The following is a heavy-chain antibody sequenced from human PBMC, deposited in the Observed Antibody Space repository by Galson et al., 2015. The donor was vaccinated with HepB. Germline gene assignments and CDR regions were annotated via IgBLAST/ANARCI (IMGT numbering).Heavy chain of an antibody. J-gene: IGHJ6*02. CDR1: GFTFRYYT. CDR2: ISTSSVTT. Sequence: SLRLSCAASGFTFRYYTMHWVRQAPGKGPEWVSSISTSSVTTYYADSMKGRLTISRDNAKNLLYLQMNRLRDDDAAVYYCARGATLNYAMDVWGQGTTVTVSS. CDR3: ARGATLNYAMDV. V-gene: IGHV3-48*02.